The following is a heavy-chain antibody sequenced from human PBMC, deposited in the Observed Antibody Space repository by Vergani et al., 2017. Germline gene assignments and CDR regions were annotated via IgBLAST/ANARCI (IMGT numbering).Heavy chain of an antibody. CDR3: ARETDDYGDYQKSVIDY. CDR1: GGSISSGGYY. CDR2: IYYSGST. J-gene: IGHJ4*02. D-gene: IGHD4-17*01. Sequence: QVQLQESGPGLVKPSQTLSLTCTVSGGSISSGGYYWSWIRQHPGKGLEWIGYIYYSGSTYYNPSLKSRVTISVDTSKNQFSLKLSSVTAADPVVYYCARETDDYGDYQKSVIDYWGQGTLVTVSS. V-gene: IGHV4-31*03.